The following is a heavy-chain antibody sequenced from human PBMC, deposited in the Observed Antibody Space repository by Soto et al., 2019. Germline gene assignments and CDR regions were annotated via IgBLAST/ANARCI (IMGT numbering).Heavy chain of an antibody. D-gene: IGHD5-18*01. V-gene: IGHV3-23*01. Sequence: EVQLLESGGGLVQPGESLRLSCAASGFTFSSYAMSWVRQAPGKGLEWVSGITYSSGSTFYADSVKGRFTISRDNSKNTLYLQMNSLRAEDTAVYYCAKALQLRSPWDYWGQGTLVAVSS. J-gene: IGHJ4*02. CDR1: GFTFSSYA. CDR2: ITYSSGST. CDR3: AKALQLRSPWDY.